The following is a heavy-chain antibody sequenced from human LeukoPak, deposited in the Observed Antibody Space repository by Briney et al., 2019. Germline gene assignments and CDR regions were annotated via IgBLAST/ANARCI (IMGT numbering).Heavy chain of an antibody. CDR1: GYTFTSYA. J-gene: IGHJ6*03. V-gene: IGHV1-3*02. Sequence: EASVKVSCKASGYTFTSYAMHWVRQAPGQRLEWMGWSNAGNGNTKYSQEFQGRVTITRDTSASTAYMELSSLRSEDMAVYYCARDDTGRGSSCRYYYYYMDVWGKGTTVTVSS. CDR3: ARDDTGRGSSCRYYYYYMDV. D-gene: IGHD6-13*01. CDR2: SNAGNGNT.